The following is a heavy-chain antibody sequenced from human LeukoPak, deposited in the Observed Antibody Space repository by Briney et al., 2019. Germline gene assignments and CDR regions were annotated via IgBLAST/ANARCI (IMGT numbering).Heavy chain of an antibody. CDR3: ARLRITIFGVVMKAMDV. D-gene: IGHD3-3*01. CDR1: GGTFSSYA. V-gene: IGHV1-8*02. J-gene: IGHJ6*02. Sequence: ASVKVSCKASGGTFSSYAISWVRQATGQGLEWMGWMNPNSGNTGYAQKFQGRVTMTRNTSISTAYMELSSLRSEDTAVYYCARLRITIFGVVMKAMDVWGQGTTVTVSS. CDR2: MNPNSGNT.